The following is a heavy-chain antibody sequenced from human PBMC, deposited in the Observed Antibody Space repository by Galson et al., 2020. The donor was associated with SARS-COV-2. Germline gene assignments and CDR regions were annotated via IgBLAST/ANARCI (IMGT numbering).Heavy chain of an antibody. J-gene: IGHJ4*02. CDR3: ARGQSGSYQLTPFI. D-gene: IGHD3-10*01. CDR1: GFTFTSYW. V-gene: IGHV3-74*01. Sequence: GESLKISCAASGFTFTSYWMHWVRQAPGKGLEWVSRLNSDGSDRRYADSVKGRFTISRDNAENTLYLEMNSLRAEDTAVYYCARGQSGSYQLTPFIWGQGALVTVSS. CDR2: LNSDGSDR.